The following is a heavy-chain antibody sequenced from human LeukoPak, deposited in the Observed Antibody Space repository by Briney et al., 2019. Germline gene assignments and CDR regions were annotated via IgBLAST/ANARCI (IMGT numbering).Heavy chain of an antibody. CDR3: ARGLPCSSTSCYSAFDY. V-gene: IGHV4-38-2*01. CDR1: GYSISSGYY. D-gene: IGHD2-2*02. Sequence: SETLSLTCAVSGYSISSGYYWGWIRQPPGKGLEWIGSIYHSGSTYYNPSLKSRVTISVDTSKNQFSLKLSSVTAADTAVYYCARGLPCSSTSCYSAFDYWGQGALVTVSS. CDR2: IYHSGST. J-gene: IGHJ4*02.